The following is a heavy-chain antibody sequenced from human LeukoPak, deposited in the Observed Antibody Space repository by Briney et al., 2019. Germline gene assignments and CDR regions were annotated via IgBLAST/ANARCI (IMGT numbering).Heavy chain of an antibody. CDR2: XXXXXST. V-gene: IGHV4-59*01. J-gene: IGHJ5*02. CDR1: GGSISSYY. Sequence: PSETLSLTCTVSGGSISSYYWSWIRQPPGKGLEXXXXXXXXXSTNYNPSLKSRVTISVDTSKNQFSLKLSSVTAADTAVYYCARDSTRIDSIAAAGPSGFDPWGQGTLVTVSS. CDR3: ARDSTRIDSIAAAGPSGFDP. D-gene: IGHD6-13*01.